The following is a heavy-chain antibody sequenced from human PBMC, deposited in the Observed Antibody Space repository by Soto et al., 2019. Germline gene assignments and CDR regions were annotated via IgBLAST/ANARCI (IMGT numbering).Heavy chain of an antibody. CDR1: GGSISSYS. CDR2: IYYSGST. J-gene: IGHJ5*02. V-gene: IGHV4-59*01. CDR3: AREGRYYDFWSGYYSGAWFDP. D-gene: IGHD3-3*01. Sequence: SETLSLTCTVSGGSISSYSWSWIRQPPGKGLEWIGYIYYSGSTNYNPSLKSRVTISVDTSKNQFSLKLSSVTAADTAVYYCAREGRYYDFWSGYYSGAWFDPWGQGTLVTVSS.